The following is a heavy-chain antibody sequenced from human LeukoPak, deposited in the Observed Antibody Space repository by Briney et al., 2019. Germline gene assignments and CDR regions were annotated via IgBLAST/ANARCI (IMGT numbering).Heavy chain of an antibody. CDR2: INPSGGST. V-gene: IGHV1-46*01. Sequence: ASVKVSCKASGYTFTSYYMHWVRQAPGQGLEWMGIINPSGGSTSYAQKFQGRVTMTRDTSTSTDYMEPSSLRSEDTAVYYCARDDYCSSTSCYRTNDAFDIWGQGTMVTVSS. J-gene: IGHJ3*02. CDR3: ARDDYCSSTSCYRTNDAFDI. D-gene: IGHD2-2*02. CDR1: GYTFTSYY.